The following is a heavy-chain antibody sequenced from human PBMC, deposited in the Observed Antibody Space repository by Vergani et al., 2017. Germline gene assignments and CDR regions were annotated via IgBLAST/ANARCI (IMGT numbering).Heavy chain of an antibody. J-gene: IGHJ6*03. CDR2: IYTSGST. V-gene: IGHV4-4*07. CDR3: ARDRSVYGGPSVDYYYYMDV. Sequence: QVQLQESGPGLVQPSETLSLTCTVSGGSISSYYWSWIRQPAGKGLEWIGRIYTSGSTNYNPSLKSRVTMSVDTSKNQFSLRLSSVTAADTAVYYCARDRSVYGGPSVDYYYYMDVWGKGTTVTVSS. CDR1: GGSISSYY. D-gene: IGHD4-23*01.